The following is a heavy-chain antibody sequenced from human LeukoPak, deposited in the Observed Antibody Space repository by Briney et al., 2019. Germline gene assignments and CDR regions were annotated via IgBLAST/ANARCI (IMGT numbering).Heavy chain of an antibody. V-gene: IGHV1-2*02. CDR2: INPNSGGT. J-gene: IGHJ4*02. CDR1: GYTFTGYY. CDR3: ARDLLNYSGSYYGVSPGGELIDY. Sequence: GASVKVSCKASGYTFTGYYMHWVRQAPGQGLEWMGWINPNSGGTNYAQKFQGRVTMTRDTSISTAYMELSRLRSDDTAVYYCARDLLNYSGSYYGVSPGGELIDYWGQGTLVTVSS. D-gene: IGHD1-26*01.